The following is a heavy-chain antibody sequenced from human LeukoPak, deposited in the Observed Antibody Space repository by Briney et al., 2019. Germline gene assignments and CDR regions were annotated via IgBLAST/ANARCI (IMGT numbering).Heavy chain of an antibody. V-gene: IGHV1-3*01. J-gene: IGHJ4*02. CDR1: GFTFTTYA. D-gene: IGHD3-9*01. CDR3: AREHDTLTGMSFDY. CDR2: INVGNGNT. Sequence: ASVNVSCKASGFTFTTYAIQWVRQAPGQRLEWVGWINVGNGNTKYSQKLQGRVTITRDTSASTVYMELSSLSSEDTAVYYCAREHDTLTGMSFDYWGQGTLVTVSS.